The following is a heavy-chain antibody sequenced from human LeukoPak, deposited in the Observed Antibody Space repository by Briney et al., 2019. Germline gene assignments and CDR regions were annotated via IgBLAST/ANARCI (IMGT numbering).Heavy chain of an antibody. CDR1: GFTVSSNY. V-gene: IGHV3-66*01. CDR2: IYSGGST. D-gene: IGHD4-17*01. Sequence: PGGSLRLSCAASGFTVSSNYMSWVRQAPGKGLEWVSVIYSGGSTYYADSVKGRFTISRDNSKNTLYLQMNSLRAEDTAVYYCAKDAYGDYVNYFDYWGQGTLVTVSS. CDR3: AKDAYGDYVNYFDY. J-gene: IGHJ4*02.